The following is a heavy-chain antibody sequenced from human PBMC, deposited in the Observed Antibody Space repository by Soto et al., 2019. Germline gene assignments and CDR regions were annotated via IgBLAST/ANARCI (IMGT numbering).Heavy chain of an antibody. Sequence: SETLSLTCTVSGGSISSGGYYWSWIRQHPGKGLEWIGYIYYSGSTYYNPSLKSRVTISVDTSKNQFSLKLSSVTAADTAVYYCARDTPSYSSSWCPDYWGQGTLVTVSS. D-gene: IGHD6-13*01. V-gene: IGHV4-31*03. CDR3: ARDTPSYSSSWCPDY. CDR2: IYYSGST. J-gene: IGHJ4*02. CDR1: GGSISSGGYY.